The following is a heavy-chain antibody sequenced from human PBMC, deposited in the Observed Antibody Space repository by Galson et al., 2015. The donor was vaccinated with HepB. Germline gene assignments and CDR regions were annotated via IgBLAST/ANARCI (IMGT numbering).Heavy chain of an antibody. CDR1: GYTFTSYA. J-gene: IGHJ6*03. CDR3: ARVPVPYYYYYMDV. D-gene: IGHD2-2*01. Sequence: SVKVSCKASGYTFTSYAMHWVRQAPGQRLEWMGWIDAGNGNTKYSQKFQGRVTITRDTSASTAYMELSSLRSEDTAVYYCARVPVPYYYYYMDVWGKGTTVTVSS. V-gene: IGHV1-3*01. CDR2: IDAGNGNT.